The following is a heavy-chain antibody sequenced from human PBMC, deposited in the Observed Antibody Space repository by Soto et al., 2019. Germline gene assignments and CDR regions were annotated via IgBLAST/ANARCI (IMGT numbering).Heavy chain of an antibody. V-gene: IGHV3-30*04. CDR3: ARDGGAFGEFLLTSYDDFDL. D-gene: IGHD2-21*01. Sequence: GGALRLSCTASGFSFSTYAMYWVRQAPGKGLEWVAIISYDGSNAQYADSVKGRFTVARDNSKNTLYLQMHSLTAEETAVYYCARDGGAFGEFLLTSYDDFDLWGQGKLATVSS. CDR1: GFSFSTYA. CDR2: ISYDGSNA. J-gene: IGHJ3*01.